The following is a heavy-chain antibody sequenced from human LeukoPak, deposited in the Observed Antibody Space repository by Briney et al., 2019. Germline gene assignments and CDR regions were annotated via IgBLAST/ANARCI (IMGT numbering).Heavy chain of an antibody. Sequence: GASVKVSCMASGYTFTSYVINWVRQATGQGLEWMGWMNPNSGNTGYAQKFQGRVTITRNTSISTAYMELSSLRSEDTAVYYCARLFYYDSSGRDYWGQGTLVTVSS. J-gene: IGHJ4*02. D-gene: IGHD3-22*01. CDR3: ARLFYYDSSGRDY. CDR1: GYTFTSYV. V-gene: IGHV1-8*03. CDR2: MNPNSGNT.